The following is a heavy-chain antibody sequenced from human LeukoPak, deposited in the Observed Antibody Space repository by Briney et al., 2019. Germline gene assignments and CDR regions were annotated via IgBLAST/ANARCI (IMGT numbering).Heavy chain of an antibody. CDR2: IYYSGST. CDR3: ASGGYDRFDY. Sequence: SETLSLTCTVSGGSISSSSYYWGWIRQPPGKGLEWIGSIYYSGSTYYNPSLKSRVTISVDTSKNQFSLKLSSATAADTAVYYCASGGYDRFDYWGQGTLVTVSS. J-gene: IGHJ4*02. V-gene: IGHV4-39*07. D-gene: IGHD5-12*01. CDR1: GGSISSSSYY.